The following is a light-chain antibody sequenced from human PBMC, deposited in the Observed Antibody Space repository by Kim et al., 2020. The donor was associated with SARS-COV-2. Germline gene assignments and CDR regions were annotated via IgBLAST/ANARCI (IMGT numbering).Light chain of an antibody. V-gene: IGKV3-15*01. CDR1: QYVSTN. J-gene: IGKJ4*01. CDR2: GTS. CDR3: QQYITWLYT. Sequence: GSRGESVTLTCRASQYVSTNLAWYQQKFGQAPRLLIHGTSTRATGVPARVSGRGSDTEFTLTISSLQSEDSAVYYCQQYITWLYTFGGGTKVDIK.